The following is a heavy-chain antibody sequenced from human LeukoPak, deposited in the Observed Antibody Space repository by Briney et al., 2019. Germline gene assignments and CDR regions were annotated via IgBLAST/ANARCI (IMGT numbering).Heavy chain of an antibody. J-gene: IGHJ4*02. CDR1: GFTFRPYW. V-gene: IGHV3-74*01. CDR2: INSDGNII. CDR3: VAGMGNY. D-gene: IGHD1-26*01. Sequence: PGGSLRLSCAASGFTFRPYWMHWVRQVPGKGLVWVSRINSDGNIITYADSVKGRFTISRDNTRNMVYLQMNSLTAEDSAVYYCVAGMGNYWGQGTLVSV.